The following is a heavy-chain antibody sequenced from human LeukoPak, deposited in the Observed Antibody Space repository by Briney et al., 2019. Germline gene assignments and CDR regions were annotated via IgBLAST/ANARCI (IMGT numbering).Heavy chain of an antibody. J-gene: IGHJ4*02. V-gene: IGHV3-33*01. D-gene: IGHD2-15*01. CDR2: IWYDGSNK. Sequence: PGGSLRLSCAASGFTFSSYGMHWVRQAPGKGLEWVAVIWYDGSNKYYADSVKGRFTISRDNSKNTLYLQMNSLRAEDTAVYYCARDRTYCSGGSCYPYYFDYWGQGTLVTVSS. CDR1: GFTFSSYG. CDR3: ARDRTYCSGGSCYPYYFDY.